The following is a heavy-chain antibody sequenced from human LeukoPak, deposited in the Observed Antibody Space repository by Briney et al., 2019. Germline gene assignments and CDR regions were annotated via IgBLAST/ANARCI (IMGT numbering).Heavy chain of an antibody. CDR3: ARDLNLSYDSSGYYFFDY. V-gene: IGHV1-18*01. J-gene: IGHJ4*02. CDR2: ISAYNGNT. CDR1: GYTFTSYG. Sequence: GASVKVSCTASGYTFTSYGISWVRQAPGQGLEWMGWISAYNGNTNYAQKLQGRVTMTTDTSTSTAYMELRSLRSDDTAVYYCARDLNLSYDSSGYYFFDYWGQGTLVTVSS. D-gene: IGHD3-22*01.